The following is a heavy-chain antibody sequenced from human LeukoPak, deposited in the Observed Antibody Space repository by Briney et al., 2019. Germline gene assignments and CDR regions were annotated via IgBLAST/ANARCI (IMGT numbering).Heavy chain of an antibody. CDR1: GFIFSSSA. CDR3: AKDAEQWLVRSFDY. V-gene: IGHV3-23*01. Sequence: GGSLRLSCAASGFIFSSSAMSWVRRAPGKGLEWVSGIIGSGGSTYYADSVKGRFTISRDNSKNTLYLQMNSLRAEDTAVYYCAKDAEQWLVRSFDYWGQGILVTVSS. CDR2: IIGSGGST. J-gene: IGHJ4*02. D-gene: IGHD6-19*01.